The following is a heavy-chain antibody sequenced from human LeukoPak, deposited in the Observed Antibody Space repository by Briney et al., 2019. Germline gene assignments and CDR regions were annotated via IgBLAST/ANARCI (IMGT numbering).Heavy chain of an antibody. J-gene: IGHJ6*02. CDR1: GFTIDAYA. D-gene: IGHD2/OR15-2a*01. Sequence: QAGGSLTLSCAASGFTIDAYAMHWVRHPPGKGLEWVSLINADGGRTYYADSVKGRFTISRDNSKNSLYLQMNSLRTEDTALYYCATWAFYHGLDVWGQGTTVTVSS. CDR2: INADGGRT. CDR3: ATWAFYHGLDV. V-gene: IGHV3-43*02.